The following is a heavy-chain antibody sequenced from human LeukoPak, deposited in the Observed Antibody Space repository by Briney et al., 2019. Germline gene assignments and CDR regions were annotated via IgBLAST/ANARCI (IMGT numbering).Heavy chain of an antibody. D-gene: IGHD6-13*01. Sequence: ASVKVSCKASGYTFTSYYMHWVRQAPGQGLEWMGWISAYNGNTNYAQKLQGRVTMTTDASTSTAYMELRSLRSDDTAVYYCARGGYSSSWYTLFYFDYWGQGTLVTVSS. CDR3: ARGGYSSSWYTLFYFDY. CDR1: GYTFTSYY. V-gene: IGHV1-18*04. CDR2: ISAYNGNT. J-gene: IGHJ4*02.